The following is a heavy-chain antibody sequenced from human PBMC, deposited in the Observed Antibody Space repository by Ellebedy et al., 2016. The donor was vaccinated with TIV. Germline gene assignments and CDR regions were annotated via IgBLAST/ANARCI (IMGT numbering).Heavy chain of an antibody. CDR2: INQDGSQK. Sequence: GGSLRLSXAASGFTFSTYWMHWVRQAPGKGLEWVANINQDGSQKYYVDSVKGRFTISRDNAKNSLYLQMNSLKTEDTGVYYCRAIVVMTTDEYFQQWGQGTLVTVSS. V-gene: IGHV3-7*03. J-gene: IGHJ1*01. CDR1: GFTFSTYW. D-gene: IGHD3-22*01. CDR3: RAIVVMTTDEYFQQ.